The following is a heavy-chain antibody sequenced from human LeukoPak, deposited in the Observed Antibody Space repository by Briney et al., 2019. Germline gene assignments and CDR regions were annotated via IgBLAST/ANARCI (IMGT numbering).Heavy chain of an antibody. CDR2: IYYSGST. J-gene: IGHJ4*02. D-gene: IGHD2-2*02. CDR1: GDPISPNNYY. CDR3: ARTLYPWNFDS. V-gene: IGHV4-39*07. Sequence: SETLSLTCSVSGDPISPNNYYWGWIRQPPGKGLEWIASIYYSGSTYYNPSLKRRVTISVDTSKNQFSLKLNSVTAADTAIYFCARTLYPWNFDSWGQGTLVTVSS.